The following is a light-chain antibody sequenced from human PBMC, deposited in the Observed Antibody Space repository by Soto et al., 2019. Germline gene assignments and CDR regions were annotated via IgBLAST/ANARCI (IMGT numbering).Light chain of an antibody. CDR3: KQRRQLLPD. Sequence: QCPDTVSISLGDGSTVKCRASQSVSSSYLAWYQQNPGQAPRLVIYDGSHRATDIPARFSGSGSGTDFTLTCSFVEPEDSAVYYCKQRRQLLPDFGQGTKVDIK. CDR1: QSVSSSY. CDR2: DGS. V-gene: IGKV3D-20*02. J-gene: IGKJ1*01.